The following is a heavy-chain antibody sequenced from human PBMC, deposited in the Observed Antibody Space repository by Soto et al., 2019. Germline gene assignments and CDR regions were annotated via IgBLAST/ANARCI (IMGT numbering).Heavy chain of an antibody. J-gene: IGHJ4*01. D-gene: IGHD6-19*01. V-gene: IGHV3-9*01. CDR3: ARVAYRNGWIFDY. CDR2: ILWNSDSI. Sequence: GGSLRLSCAASGFTFEDYAMHWVRQAPGKGLEWVSGILWNSDSIGYADSVKGRFTISRDNAKNSLYLQMNSLRAEDTAVYFCARVAYRNGWIFDYWGQGILVTVSS. CDR1: GFTFEDYA.